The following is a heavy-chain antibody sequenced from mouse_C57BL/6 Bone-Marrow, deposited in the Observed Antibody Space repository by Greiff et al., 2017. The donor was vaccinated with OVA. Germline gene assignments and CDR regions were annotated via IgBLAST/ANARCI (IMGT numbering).Heavy chain of an antibody. D-gene: IGHD1-1*01. CDR2: INPGSGGT. Sequence: VQLMESGAELVRPGTSVKVSCKASGYAFTNYLIEWVKQRPGQGLEWIGVINPGSGGTNYNEKFKGKATLTADKSSSTAYMQLSSLTSEDSAVYFCASTIYYYGPFAYWGQGTLVTVSA. V-gene: IGHV1-54*01. CDR1: GYAFTNYL. CDR3: ASTIYYYGPFAY. J-gene: IGHJ3*01.